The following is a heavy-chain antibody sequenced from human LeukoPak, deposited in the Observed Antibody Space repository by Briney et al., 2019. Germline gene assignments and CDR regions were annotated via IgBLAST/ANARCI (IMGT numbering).Heavy chain of an antibody. CDR3: ARVPSSSWDFYYYMDV. D-gene: IGHD6-13*01. CDR1: GGSFSGYY. V-gene: IGHV4-34*01. CDR2: INHSGST. Sequence: PSETLSLTCVVYGGSFSGYYWSWIRQPPGKGLEWIGEINHSGSTNYNPSPKSRVIISVDMSKNQFSLKLSSGTAADTAVYYCARVPSSSWDFYYYMDVWGKGTTVTVSS. J-gene: IGHJ6*03.